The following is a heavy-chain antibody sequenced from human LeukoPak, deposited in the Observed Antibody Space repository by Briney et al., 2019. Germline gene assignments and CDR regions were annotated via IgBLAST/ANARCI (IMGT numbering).Heavy chain of an antibody. J-gene: IGHJ4*02. V-gene: IGHV3-23*01. CDR3: AKHSGNYYFDY. CDR2: IAGGGGRT. CDR1: GFTFSSYA. D-gene: IGHD1-26*01. Sequence: GGSLRLSCAASGFTFSSYAMTWVRKAPGKGLEWVSAIAGGGGRTYYADSVKGRFSISRDNSKNTLYLQMNSLRAEDTAVYYCAKHSGNYYFDYWGQGTLVTVSS.